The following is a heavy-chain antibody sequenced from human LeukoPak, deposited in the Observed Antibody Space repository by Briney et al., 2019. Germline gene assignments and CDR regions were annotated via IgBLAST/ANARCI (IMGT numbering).Heavy chain of an antibody. V-gene: IGHV4-59*01. J-gene: IGHJ4*02. CDR2: IYDSGST. Sequence: SETLSLTCTVSSGSISSYFWSWIRQPPGKGLEWIGYIYDSGSTNYNPSLKSRVTISVDTSKNQFSLKLSSVTAADTAVYYCARLGYSYGLADYWGQGTLVTVSS. CDR3: ARLGYSYGLADY. CDR1: SGSISSYF. D-gene: IGHD5-18*01.